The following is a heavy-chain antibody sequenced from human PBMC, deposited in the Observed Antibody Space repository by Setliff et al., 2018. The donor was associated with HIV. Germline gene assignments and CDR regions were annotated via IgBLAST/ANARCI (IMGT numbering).Heavy chain of an antibody. Sequence: SETLSLTCAVSGYSISSGYYWGWIRQPLGKGLEWIGSIYHSGSTYYNPSLKSRVTISVDTSKNQFPLNLSSVTAADTAVYYCARQFTVQWLVSTYGMDVWGQGTTVTVSS. CDR3: ARQFTVQWLVSTYGMDV. V-gene: IGHV4-38-2*01. J-gene: IGHJ6*02. CDR1: GYSISSGYY. CDR2: IYHSGST. D-gene: IGHD6-19*01.